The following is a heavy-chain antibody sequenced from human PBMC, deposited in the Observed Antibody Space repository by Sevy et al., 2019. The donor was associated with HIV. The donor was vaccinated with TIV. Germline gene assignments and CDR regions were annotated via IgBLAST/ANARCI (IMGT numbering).Heavy chain of an antibody. D-gene: IGHD4-17*01. CDR1: GYSFTSYW. Sequence: GESLKISCKGSGYSFTSYWIGWVRQMPGKGLEWMGIIYPGDSDTRYSPSFQGQVTISADKSISTAYLQWSSLKASDTAMYYCARQWTTVTRADAFDIWGQGTMVTVSS. V-gene: IGHV5-51*01. J-gene: IGHJ3*02. CDR3: ARQWTTVTRADAFDI. CDR2: IYPGDSDT.